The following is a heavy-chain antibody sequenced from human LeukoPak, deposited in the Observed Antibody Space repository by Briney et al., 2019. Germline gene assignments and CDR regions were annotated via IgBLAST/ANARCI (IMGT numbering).Heavy chain of an antibody. D-gene: IGHD6-13*01. V-gene: IGHV4-34*01. CDR1: DGSFSGYY. J-gene: IGHJ4*02. CDR2: INHSGST. Sequence: SETLSPTCAVYDGSFSGYYWSWIRRQPPGKELEWTGEINHSGSTYYNPSLKSRVTISVDTSKNQFSLKLSSVTAADTAVYYCASWKTPSTLAAAGFDYWGQGTLVTVSS. CDR3: ASWKTPSTLAAAGFDY.